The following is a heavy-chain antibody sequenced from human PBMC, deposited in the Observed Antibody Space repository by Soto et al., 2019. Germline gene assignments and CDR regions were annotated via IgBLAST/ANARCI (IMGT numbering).Heavy chain of an antibody. V-gene: IGHV1-69*01. CDR1: EGTFNSYA. D-gene: IGHD6-13*01. CDR3: ASGASRWYPSFFDS. J-gene: IGHJ4*02. Sequence: QAQVVQSGAEVRKPGSSVKLSCKASEGTFNSYAIAWVRQAPGQGLEWMGGIIPYYNTLNYAQKFQDRVTITADGSTNTVYMELSSLRSDDTAVYFCASGASRWYPSFFDSWAQGTLVTVSS. CDR2: IIPYYNTL.